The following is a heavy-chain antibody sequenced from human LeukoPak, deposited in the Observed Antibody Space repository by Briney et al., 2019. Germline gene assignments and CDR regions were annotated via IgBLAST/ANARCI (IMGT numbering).Heavy chain of an antibody. V-gene: IGHV1-69*04. CDR3: TRGAGSYYNVLDY. CDR1: GDTLTTYA. CDR2: IIPSIGKA. Sequence: GASVKVSCKASGDTLTTYAISWVRQAPGQGLEWVGRIIPSIGKANYAYNFQGKVTMIADKSTSTVYMELSRLRSEDTAVYYCTRGAGSYYNVLDYWGQGTLVAVSS. J-gene: IGHJ4*01. D-gene: IGHD3-10*01.